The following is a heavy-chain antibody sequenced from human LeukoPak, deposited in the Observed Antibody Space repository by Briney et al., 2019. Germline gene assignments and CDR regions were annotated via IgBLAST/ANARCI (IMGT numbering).Heavy chain of an antibody. CDR1: GGSISSSSYY. D-gene: IGHD3-22*01. V-gene: IGHV4-39*02. Sequence: PSETLSLTCTVSGGSISSSSYYWGWIRQPPGKGLEWIGSIYYSGSTYYNPSLKSRVTISVDTSKNQFSLKLSSVTAADTAVYYCARDRGVGYWGYFDYWGQGTLVTVSS. CDR2: IYYSGST. J-gene: IGHJ4*02. CDR3: ARDRGVGYWGYFDY.